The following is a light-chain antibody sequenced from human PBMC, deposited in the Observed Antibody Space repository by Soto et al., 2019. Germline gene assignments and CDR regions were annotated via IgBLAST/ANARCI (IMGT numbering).Light chain of an antibody. CDR2: GAS. CDR1: QSINTY. Sequence: DIQMTQSPSSLSASVGDRVTITCRTSQSINTYLNWYQQKPGKAPKLLIYGASSLQSGVPLRFSGSGSVTDFTLTITTLQPEDFATYYCQESYSFLWGTCGQGTKVEIK. CDR3: QESYSFLWGT. J-gene: IGKJ1*01. V-gene: IGKV1-39*01.